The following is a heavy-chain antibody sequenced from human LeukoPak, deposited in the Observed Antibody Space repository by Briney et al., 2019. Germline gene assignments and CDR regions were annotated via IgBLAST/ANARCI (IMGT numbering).Heavy chain of an antibody. CDR2: ISSSSSYI. D-gene: IGHD6-6*01. V-gene: IGHV3-21*01. CDR3: ARRPRQYSSSSPEVDY. J-gene: IGHJ4*02. Sequence: GGSLRLSCAASGFTFSSYSMNWVRQAPGKGLEWVSSISSSSSYIYYADSVKGRFTISRDNAKNSLYLQMNSLRAEDTAVYHCARRPRQYSSSSPEVDYWGQGTLVTVSS. CDR1: GFTFSSYS.